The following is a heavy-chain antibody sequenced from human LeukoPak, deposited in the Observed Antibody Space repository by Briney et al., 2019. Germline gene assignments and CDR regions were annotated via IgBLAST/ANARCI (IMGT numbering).Heavy chain of an antibody. V-gene: IGHV4-59*12. CDR2: IYFSGTT. CDR3: ARGRYFETY. CDR1: GGSIGNYY. J-gene: IGHJ4*02. Sequence: SETLSLTCTVSGGSIGNYYWSWLRQPPGKGLEWIGYIYFSGTTNINPSLKSRVTISVDTSKNQFSLKLSSVTAADTAVYYCARGRYFETYWGQGTLVTVSS. D-gene: IGHD3-9*01.